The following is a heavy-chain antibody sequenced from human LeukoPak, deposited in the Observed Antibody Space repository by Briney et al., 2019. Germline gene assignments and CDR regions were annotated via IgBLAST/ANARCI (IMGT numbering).Heavy chain of an antibody. D-gene: IGHD3/OR15-3a*01. CDR1: GFTFSSYA. CDR2: ISGSGGST. V-gene: IGHV3-23*01. CDR3: ARARLDFWFDP. Sequence: GGSLRLSCAASGFTFSSYAMNWVRQAPGKGLEWVSAISGSGGSTYYADSVKGRFTISRDNSKNTLYLQMNSLRAEDTAVYYCARARLDFWFDPWGQGTLVTVSS. J-gene: IGHJ5*02.